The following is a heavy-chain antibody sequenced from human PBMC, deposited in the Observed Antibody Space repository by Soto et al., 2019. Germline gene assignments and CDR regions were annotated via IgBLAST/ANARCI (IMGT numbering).Heavy chain of an antibody. J-gene: IGHJ4*02. V-gene: IGHV3-7*01. CDR3: AREGEPYSGGCRKCGAYDY. CDR1: EFTFSTYG. Sequence: HPGGSLRLSCAASEFTFSTYGMSWVRQAPGKGLEWVANIKEDGSEEYYVDSVKGRFTISRDNAKNSLSLLMSSLGAEDTAVYYCAREGEPYSGGCRKCGAYDYWGQGTLVTVSS. D-gene: IGHD2-21*01. CDR2: IKEDGSEE.